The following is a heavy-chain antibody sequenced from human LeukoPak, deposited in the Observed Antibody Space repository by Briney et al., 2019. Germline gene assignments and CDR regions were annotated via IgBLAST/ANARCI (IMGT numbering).Heavy chain of an antibody. CDR3: ASRDRGYYYGMDV. V-gene: IGHV3-66*01. CDR1: GFTGSNNY. D-gene: IGHD3-10*01. J-gene: IGHJ6*02. CDR2: IHSGGRT. Sequence: GGSLRLSYAASGFTGSNNYMSWVRQAPGKGLEWVSVIHSGGRTYYADSVKGRFTISRDNSKNTLYLQMNSLRAEDTAVYYCASRDRGYYYGMDVWGQGTTVTVSS.